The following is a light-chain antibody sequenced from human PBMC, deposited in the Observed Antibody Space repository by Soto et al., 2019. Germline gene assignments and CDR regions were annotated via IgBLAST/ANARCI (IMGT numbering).Light chain of an antibody. CDR2: EVS. Sequence: QSALTQPDSVSGAPGQSSTIPCTGSSSDVWGYNYVVWYKQHPGKAPKLMIYEVSNRPSGISNLVSGSKSGNTASLTLTGLQADGEADCYCGSYTRSSPLVVGGGSQLA. V-gene: IGLV2-14*01. CDR3: GSYTRSSPLV. CDR1: SSDVWGYNY. J-gene: IGLJ2*01.